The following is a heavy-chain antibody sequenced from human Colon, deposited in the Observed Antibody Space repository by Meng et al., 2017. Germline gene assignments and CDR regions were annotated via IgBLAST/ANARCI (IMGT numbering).Heavy chain of an antibody. CDR2: IDYSRSI. J-gene: IGHJ4*02. CDR1: GGSVSSGSHY. D-gene: IGHD1-26*01. V-gene: IGHV4-61*01. Sequence: QVQPQEAGPGRGRPSETLSLTCTVSGGSVSSGSHYWSWIRQPPGKGLEWIGYIDYSRSINYYPSLKSRVTMSVDTSKNQFSLNLSSVTAADTAVYYCAGGPWELDYWGQGTLVTVSS. CDR3: AGGPWELDY.